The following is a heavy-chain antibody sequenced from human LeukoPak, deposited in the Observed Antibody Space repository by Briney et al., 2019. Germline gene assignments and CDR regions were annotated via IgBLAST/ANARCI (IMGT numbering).Heavy chain of an antibody. CDR2: ISWNSGSI. V-gene: IGHV3-9*01. J-gene: IGHJ4*02. Sequence: PGGSLRLSCAASGFTFDDYAMHWVRQAPGKGLEWVSGISWNSGSIGYADSVKGRFTISRDNAKNSLYLQMNSLRAEDTALYYCAKYRVKIFGVTQPGYWGQGTLVTVSS. CDR3: AKYRVKIFGVTQPGY. D-gene: IGHD3-3*01. CDR1: GFTFDDYA.